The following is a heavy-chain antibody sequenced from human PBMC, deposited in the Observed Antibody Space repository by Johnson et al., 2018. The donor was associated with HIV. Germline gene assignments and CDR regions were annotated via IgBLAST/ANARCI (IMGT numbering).Heavy chain of an antibody. Sequence: MQLVESGGGVVQPGGSLRLSCAASGFTFRSYGMHWVRQAPGKGLVWVSYITSTGITVYYADSLKGRFSISRDNAKNSLYLQMNSLRAEDTAVYFCVRAYSYGYGDTDALDMWGQGTMVTVS. D-gene: IGHD5-18*01. CDR1: GFTFRSYG. J-gene: IGHJ3*02. V-gene: IGHV3-48*04. CDR2: ITSTGITV. CDR3: VRAYSYGYGDTDALDM.